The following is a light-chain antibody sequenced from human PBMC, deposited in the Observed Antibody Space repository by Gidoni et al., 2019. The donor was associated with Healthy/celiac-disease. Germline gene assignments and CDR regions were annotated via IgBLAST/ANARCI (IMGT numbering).Light chain of an antibody. Sequence: QSVLTQPPAAFGTPGPRVTISCSGSSSNIGSNYVYWYQQLPGTAPKLLIYRNNQRPSGVPDRFSGSKSGTSASLAISGLRSEDEADYYCAAWDDSLSGAVFGGGTQLTVL. CDR2: RNN. J-gene: IGLJ7*01. CDR1: SSNIGSNY. CDR3: AAWDDSLSGAV. V-gene: IGLV1-47*01.